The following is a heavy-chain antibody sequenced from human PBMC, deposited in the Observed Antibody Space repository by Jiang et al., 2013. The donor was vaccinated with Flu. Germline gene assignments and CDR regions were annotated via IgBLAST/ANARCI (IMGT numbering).Heavy chain of an antibody. CDR3: AREGKSSGYYYTILETDY. Sequence: WMGWINPNSGGTNYAQKFQGRVTMTRDTSISTAYMELSRLRSDDTAVYYCAREGKSSGYYYTILETDYWGQGTLVTVSS. V-gene: IGHV1-2*02. J-gene: IGHJ4*02. D-gene: IGHD3-22*01. CDR2: INPNSGGT.